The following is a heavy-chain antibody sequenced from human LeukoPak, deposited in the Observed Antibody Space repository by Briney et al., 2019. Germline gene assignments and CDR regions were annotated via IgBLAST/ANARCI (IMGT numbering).Heavy chain of an antibody. D-gene: IGHD6-13*01. CDR3: ARDQSAVGAAAAPGDAFDI. V-gene: IGHV3-30-3*01. CDR2: ISYDGSNK. CDR1: GFTFSSYA. J-gene: IGHJ3*02. Sequence: GGSLRLSCAASGFTFSSYAMHWVRQAPGKGLEWVAVISYDGSNKYYADSVKGRFTISRDNSKNSLYLQMNSLRAEDTAVYYCARDQSAVGAAAAPGDAFDIWGQGTMVTVSS.